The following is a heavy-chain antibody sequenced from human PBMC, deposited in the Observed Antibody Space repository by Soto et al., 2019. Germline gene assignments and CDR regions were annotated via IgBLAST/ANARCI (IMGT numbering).Heavy chain of an antibody. V-gene: IGHV3-33*01. CDR3: ARGGPNGSYFDY. CDR1: GFTFRNYG. CDR2: MRYDGSER. D-gene: IGHD1-1*01. J-gene: IGHJ4*02. Sequence: VQLVESGGGVVQPGRSLRLSCAASGFTFRNYGIHWVRLTPGMGLEWVAGMRYDGSERYYIDSVKGRFTISRDNFRRKVFLQMNSLRAEDTAVYYCARGGPNGSYFDYWGQGTLVTVSS.